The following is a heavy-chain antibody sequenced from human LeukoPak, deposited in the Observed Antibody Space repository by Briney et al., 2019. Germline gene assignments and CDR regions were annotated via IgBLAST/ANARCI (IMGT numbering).Heavy chain of an antibody. V-gene: IGHV3-21*04. CDR2: ISSSSSYI. J-gene: IGHJ4*02. CDR3: AKDRGPITDY. D-gene: IGHD5-12*01. Sequence: GGSLRLSCAASGFTFSSYSMNWVRQAPGKGLEWVSSISSSSSYIYYADSVKGRFTISRDNAKNSLYPQMNSLRAEDTAVYYCAKDRGPITDYWGQGTLVTVSS. CDR1: GFTFSSYS.